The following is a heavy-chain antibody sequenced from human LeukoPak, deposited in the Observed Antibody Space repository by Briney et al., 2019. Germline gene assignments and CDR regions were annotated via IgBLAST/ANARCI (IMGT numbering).Heavy chain of an antibody. CDR1: GFTFSSYA. CDR2: ISGSGSST. V-gene: IGHV3-23*01. D-gene: IGHD3-22*01. CDR3: AKDTMIVARGAFDI. J-gene: IGHJ3*02. Sequence: PGGSLRLSCAASGFTFSSYAMSWVRQAPGKGLEWVSAISGSGSSTYYADSVKGRSTISRDNSKNTLYLQMNSLRAEDTAAYYCAKDTMIVARGAFDIWGQGTMVTVSS.